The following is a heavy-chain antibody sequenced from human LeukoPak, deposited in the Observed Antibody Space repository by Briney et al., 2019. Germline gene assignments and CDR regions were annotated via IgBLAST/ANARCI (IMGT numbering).Heavy chain of an antibody. CDR1: GFTFSDYY. CDR3: AKDLGYYGSGPMDY. D-gene: IGHD3-10*01. CDR2: ISSSGDTI. V-gene: IGHV3-11*01. J-gene: IGHJ4*02. Sequence: GGSLRLSCAASGFTFSDYYMSWIRQVPGKGLEGVSYISSSGDTIYYADSVKGRFTVSRDNAKNSLYLQMNSLRAEDTALYYCAKDLGYYGSGPMDYWGQGTLVTVSS.